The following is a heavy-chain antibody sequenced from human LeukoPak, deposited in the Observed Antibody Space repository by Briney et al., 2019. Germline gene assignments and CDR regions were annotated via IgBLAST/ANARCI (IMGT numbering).Heavy chain of an antibody. J-gene: IGHJ5*02. V-gene: IGHV1-18*01. Sequence: ASVKVSCKASGYTFTSYGISWVRQAPGQGLEWMGWISAYNGNTNYAQKLQGRVTMTTDTSTSTAYMELRSPRSDDTAVYYCARVRTVVTQDWFDPWGQGTLVTVFS. CDR1: GYTFTSYG. D-gene: IGHD4-23*01. CDR3: ARVRTVVTQDWFDP. CDR2: ISAYNGNT.